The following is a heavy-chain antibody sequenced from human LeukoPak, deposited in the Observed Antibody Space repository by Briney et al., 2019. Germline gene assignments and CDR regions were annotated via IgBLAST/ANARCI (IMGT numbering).Heavy chain of an antibody. D-gene: IGHD1-7*01. J-gene: IGHJ4*02. CDR2: INHSGST. Sequence: PSETLSLTRPVYGGFFSGYYWSWIRQPPGKGREWIGEINHSGSTNYNPAFKSRVTISVDTSKNQFALKLSSVTAADTAVYYCAGEPPCITGTTSFDYWGQGTLVTVSS. CDR1: GGFFSGYY. CDR3: AGEPPCITGTTSFDY. V-gene: IGHV4-34*01.